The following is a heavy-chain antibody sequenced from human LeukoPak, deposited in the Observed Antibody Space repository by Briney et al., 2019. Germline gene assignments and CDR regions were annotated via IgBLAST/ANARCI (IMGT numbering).Heavy chain of an antibody. D-gene: IGHD3-22*01. J-gene: IGHJ4*02. CDR1: GFTFSSYS. V-gene: IGHV3-21*01. Sequence: PGGSLRLSCAASGFTFSSYSMNWVRQAPGKGLEWVSSISSSSSYKYYADSVKGRFTISRDNAKNSLYLQMNSLRAEDTAVYYCARDRGYYSDYWGQGTLVTVSS. CDR2: ISSSSSYK. CDR3: ARDRGYYSDY.